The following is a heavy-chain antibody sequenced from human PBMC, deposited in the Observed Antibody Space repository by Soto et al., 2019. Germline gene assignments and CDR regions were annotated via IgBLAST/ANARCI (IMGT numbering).Heavy chain of an antibody. CDR2: ISYDGSNK. CDR3: AKDSGTTIAWFGELWRWVGGRDV. J-gene: IGHJ6*04. V-gene: IGHV3-30*18. D-gene: IGHD3-10*01. Sequence: QVQLVESGGGVVQPGRSLRLSCAASGFTFSSYGMHWVRQAPGKGLEWVAVISYDGSNKYYADSVKGRFTISRDNSKNTLYLKMNSLRAEDTAVYYCAKDSGTTIAWFGELWRWVGGRDVWGKGTTVTVSS. CDR1: GFTFSSYG.